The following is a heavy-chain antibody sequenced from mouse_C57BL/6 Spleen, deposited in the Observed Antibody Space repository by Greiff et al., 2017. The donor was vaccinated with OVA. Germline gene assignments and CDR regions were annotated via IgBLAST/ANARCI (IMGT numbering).Heavy chain of an antibody. CDR3: TRQGSSGYWFAY. CDR1: GYTFTDYE. D-gene: IGHD3-2*02. V-gene: IGHV1-15*01. Sequence: VQLQQSGAELVRPGASVTLSCKASGYTFTDYEMHWVKQTPVHGLEWIGAIDPETGGTAYNQKFKGKAILTADKSSSTAYMELRSLTSEDSAVYYCTRQGSSGYWFAYWGQGTLVTVSA. J-gene: IGHJ3*01. CDR2: IDPETGGT.